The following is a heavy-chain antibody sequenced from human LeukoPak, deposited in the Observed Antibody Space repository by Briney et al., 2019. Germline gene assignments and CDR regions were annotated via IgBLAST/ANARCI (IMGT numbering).Heavy chain of an antibody. V-gene: IGHV1-24*01. J-gene: IGHJ4*02. D-gene: IGHD2-8*01. CDR2: FDPEDGET. CDR1: GHILTELR. Sequence: ASVKVSCKVSGHILTELRIFWVRQAPGQGLEWMGSFDPEDGETVYAQKIQGRFSTTEDTSTDTAHMELTGLRSQDTAVYFCVAERYADNNGHRGYWGQGTLVSVSS. CDR3: VAERYADNNGHRGY.